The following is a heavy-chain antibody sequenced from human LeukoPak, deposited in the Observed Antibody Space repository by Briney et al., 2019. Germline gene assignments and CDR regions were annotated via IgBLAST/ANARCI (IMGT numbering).Heavy chain of an antibody. CDR3: AKGTYGSGTYGSIDY. Sequence: GGTLRLSCAASGFTFSSYGMSWVRQAPGKGLEWVSTIRGSGDITYYADSVKGRFTISRDNSKNTLYLQMNSLRAEDTAVYYCAKGTYGSGTYGSIDYWGQGTLVTVSS. V-gene: IGHV3-23*01. J-gene: IGHJ4*02. CDR2: IRGSGDIT. D-gene: IGHD3-10*01. CDR1: GFTFSSYG.